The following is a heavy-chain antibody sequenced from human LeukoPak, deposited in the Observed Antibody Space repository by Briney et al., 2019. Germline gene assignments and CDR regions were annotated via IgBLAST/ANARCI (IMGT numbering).Heavy chain of an antibody. Sequence: SETLSLTCTVSGGSISSSSYYWGWIRQPPGKGLEWIGSIYYSGSTYYNPSLKSRVTISVDTSKNQFSLTLSSVTAADTAVYYCARHSGIAAVDDAFDIWGQGTMVTVSS. CDR1: GGSISSSSYY. V-gene: IGHV4-39*01. D-gene: IGHD6-13*01. CDR2: IYYSGST. CDR3: ARHSGIAAVDDAFDI. J-gene: IGHJ3*02.